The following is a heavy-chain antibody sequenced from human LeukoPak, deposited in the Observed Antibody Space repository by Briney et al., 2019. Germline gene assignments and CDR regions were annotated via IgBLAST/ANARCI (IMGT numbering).Heavy chain of an antibody. CDR1: GYTFTSYH. V-gene: IGHV1-46*01. CDR2: INPSGGST. J-gene: IGHJ5*02. D-gene: IGHD3-22*01. CDR3: ARDPLYDSSGYYYGLDP. Sequence: ASANVSCKASGYTFTSYHMHWVRQAPGQGLEWMGIINPSGGSTSYAQKFQGRVTMTRDMSTSTVYMELSSLRSEDTAVYYCARDPLYDSSGYYYGLDPWGQGTLVTVSS.